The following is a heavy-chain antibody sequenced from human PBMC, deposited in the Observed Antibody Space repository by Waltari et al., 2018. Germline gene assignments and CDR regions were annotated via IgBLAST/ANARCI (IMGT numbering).Heavy chain of an antibody. CDR3: ARNQRGWFDAFDI. J-gene: IGHJ3*02. CDR1: GGSISSSSYY. V-gene: IGHV4-39*07. D-gene: IGHD6-19*01. CDR2: IYYSGST. Sequence: QLQLQESGPGLVKPSETLSLTCTVSGGSISSSSYYWGWIRQPPGKGLEWIGSIYYSGSTYYNPSLKSRVTISVDTSKNQFSLRLTSVTAAGTAIYFCARNQRGWFDAFDIWGQGTAVTVSS.